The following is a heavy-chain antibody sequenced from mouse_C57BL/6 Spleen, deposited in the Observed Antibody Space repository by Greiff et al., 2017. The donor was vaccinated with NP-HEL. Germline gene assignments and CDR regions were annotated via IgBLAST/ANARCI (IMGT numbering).Heavy chain of an antibody. D-gene: IGHD3-2*02. J-gene: IGHJ2*01. Sequence: VKLVESGPELVKPGASVKISCKASGYAFSSSWMNWVKQRPGKGLEWIGRIYPGDGDTNYNGKFKGKATLTADKSSSTAYMQLSSLTSEDSAVYFCASLDSSGYFDYWGQGTTLTVSS. V-gene: IGHV1-82*01. CDR2: IYPGDGDT. CDR3: ASLDSSGYFDY. CDR1: GYAFSSSW.